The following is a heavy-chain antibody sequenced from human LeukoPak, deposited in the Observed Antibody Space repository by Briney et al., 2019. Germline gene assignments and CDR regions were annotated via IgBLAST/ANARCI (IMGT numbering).Heavy chain of an antibody. CDR1: GFTLSNYL. CDR3: ARYDYLKLFDS. Sequence: GGSLRHSFAASGFTLSNYLMHWVRQAPGKGPGWVSRINTDGRGSNYAAFVKGRFTISRDHAKNKLFLQVHRPKAQDPGFDYSARYDYLKLFDSWGQGTMVTVSS. CDR2: INTDGRGS. J-gene: IGHJ4*02. V-gene: IGHV3-74*01. D-gene: IGHD1-7*01.